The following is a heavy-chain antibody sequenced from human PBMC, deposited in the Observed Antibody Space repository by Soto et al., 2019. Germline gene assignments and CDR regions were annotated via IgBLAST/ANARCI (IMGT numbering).Heavy chain of an antibody. CDR1: GGSISSSSYY. Sequence: SETLSRTCTVSGGSISSSSYYWGWIRQPPGKGLEWIGSIYYSGSTYYNPSLKSRVTISVDTSKNQFSLKLSSVTAADTAVYYCATELGYCSGGSCPREYYYHYYGMDVWGQGTTVTVSS. V-gene: IGHV4-39*02. CDR3: ATELGYCSGGSCPREYYYHYYGMDV. D-gene: IGHD2-15*01. J-gene: IGHJ6*02. CDR2: IYYSGST.